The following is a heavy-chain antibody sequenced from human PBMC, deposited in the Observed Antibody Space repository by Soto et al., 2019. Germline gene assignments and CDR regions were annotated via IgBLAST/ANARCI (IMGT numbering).Heavy chain of an antibody. V-gene: IGHV3-23*01. CDR1: GFTCKSYA. Sequence: GGSLRLSCAASGFTCKSYAMSWVRQGPGKGLECVESTPGSVGSSYYADSVKARFTISRDNYKNTLYLDLNSLKAEDTAMYYCARGGSTCWFYFDFWGQGPQVTVSS. CDR3: ARGGSTCWFYFDF. CDR2: TPGSVGSS. D-gene: IGHD3-9*01. J-gene: IGHJ4*02.